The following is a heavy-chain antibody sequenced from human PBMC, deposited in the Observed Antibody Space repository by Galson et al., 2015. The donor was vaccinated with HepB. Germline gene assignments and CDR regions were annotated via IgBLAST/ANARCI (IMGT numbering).Heavy chain of an antibody. V-gene: IGHV4-59*01. CDR2: IYYSGST. D-gene: IGHD6-13*01. CDR1: GGSISSYY. CDR3: ARPYSSSWIDAFDI. Sequence: ETLSLTCTVSGGSISSYYWSWIRQPPGKGLEWIGYIYYSGSTNYNPSLKSRVTISVDTSKNQFSLKLSSVTAADTAVYYCARPYSSSWIDAFDIWGQGTMVTVSS. J-gene: IGHJ3*02.